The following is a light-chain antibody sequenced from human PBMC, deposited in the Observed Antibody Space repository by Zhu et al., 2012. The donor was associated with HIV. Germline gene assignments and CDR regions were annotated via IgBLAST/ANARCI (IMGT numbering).Light chain of an antibody. CDR2: GPF. Sequence: EIVLTQSPGTLSLSPGERATLSCRASQSIGSRFLAWYQQKPGQALRLLIYGPFNRATGAPDRFSGSGSGTDFTLTITRLEPEDFAVYFCQQYDTSPMTFGQGTKVEMK. CDR3: QQYDTSPMT. V-gene: IGKV3-20*01. CDR1: QSIGSRF. J-gene: IGKJ1*01.